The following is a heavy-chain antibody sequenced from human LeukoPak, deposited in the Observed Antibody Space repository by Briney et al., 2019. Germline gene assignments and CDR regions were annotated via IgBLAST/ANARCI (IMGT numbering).Heavy chain of an antibody. CDR1: GYTFTGYY. CDR2: INPNSGGT. D-gene: IGHD3-22*01. CDR3: ARDNYYDSSGDDAFDI. J-gene: IGHJ3*02. V-gene: IGHV1-2*02. Sequence: ASVKVSCKASGYTFTGYYMHWVRQAPGQGLEWMGWINPNSGGTNYAQKFQGRVTMTRDTSISTAYMELSRLRSDDTAVYYCARDNYYDSSGDDAFDIWGQGTMVTVSS.